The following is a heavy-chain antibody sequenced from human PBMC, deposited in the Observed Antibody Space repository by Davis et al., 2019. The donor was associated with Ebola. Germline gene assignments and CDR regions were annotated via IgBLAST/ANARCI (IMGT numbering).Heavy chain of an antibody. V-gene: IGHV1-69*04. CDR2: IIPILGIA. D-gene: IGHD5-12*01. Sequence: AASVKVSCKASGGTFSSYAISWVRQAPGQGLEWMGRIIPILGIANYAQKFQGRVTITADKSTSTAYMELSSLRSEDTAVYYCAREGIVATFFDYWGQGTLVTVSS. CDR1: GGTFSSYA. J-gene: IGHJ4*02. CDR3: AREGIVATFFDY.